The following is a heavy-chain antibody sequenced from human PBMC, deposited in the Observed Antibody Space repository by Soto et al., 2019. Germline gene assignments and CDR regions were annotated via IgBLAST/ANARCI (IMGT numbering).Heavy chain of an antibody. J-gene: IGHJ5*02. V-gene: IGHV3-33*01. Sequence: QVQLVESEGGVVQPGRSLRLSCAASGFTFSSYGMHWVRQAPGKGLEWVAVIWYDGSNKYYADSVKGRFTISRDNSKNTLYLQMNSLRAEDTAVYYCAREYYDYVWGSYRSFWFDPWGQGTLVTVSS. D-gene: IGHD3-16*02. CDR3: AREYYDYVWGSYRSFWFDP. CDR2: IWYDGSNK. CDR1: GFTFSSYG.